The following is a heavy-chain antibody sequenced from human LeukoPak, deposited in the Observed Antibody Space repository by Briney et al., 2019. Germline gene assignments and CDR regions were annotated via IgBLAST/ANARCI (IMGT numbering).Heavy chain of an antibody. V-gene: IGHV1-3*01. D-gene: IGHD1-26*01. CDR2: INAGNGNT. CDR1: GYTFTSYA. CDR3: ASPVLPSGSYY. Sequence: GASVKVSCKASGYTFTSYAMHWVRQAPGQRLEWMGWINAGNGNTKYSQKFQGRVTITRDTSASKAYMELSRPRSEDTAVYYCASPVLPSGSYYWGQGTLVTVSS. J-gene: IGHJ4*02.